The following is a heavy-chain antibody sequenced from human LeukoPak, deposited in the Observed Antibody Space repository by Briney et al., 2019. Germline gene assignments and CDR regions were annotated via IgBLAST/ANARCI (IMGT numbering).Heavy chain of an antibody. D-gene: IGHD3-10*01. CDR1: GFNFDDYV. CDR3: ARGGSGNWVTNSMDV. CDR2: INWNGGSR. V-gene: IGHV3-20*04. Sequence: RPGGSLRLSCEASGFNFDDYVMSWVRQAPGKGLEWVSGINWNGGSRGYADSVKGRFTISRDNAKNSLYLQMNSLRAEDTALYYCARGGSGNWVTNSMDVWGKGTTVTVSS. J-gene: IGHJ6*03.